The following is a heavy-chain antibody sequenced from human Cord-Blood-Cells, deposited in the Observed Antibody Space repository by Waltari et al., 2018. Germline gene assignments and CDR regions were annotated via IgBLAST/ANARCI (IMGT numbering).Heavy chain of an antibody. Sequence: WIGYIYHSGSTYYNPSLKSRVTISVDRSKNQFSLKLSSVTAADTAVYYCARALRSSLAYCGGDCYEAFDIWGQGTMVTVSS. CDR2: IYHSGST. CDR3: ARALRSSLAYCGGDCYEAFDI. D-gene: IGHD2-21*01. V-gene: IGHV4-30-2*01. J-gene: IGHJ3*02.